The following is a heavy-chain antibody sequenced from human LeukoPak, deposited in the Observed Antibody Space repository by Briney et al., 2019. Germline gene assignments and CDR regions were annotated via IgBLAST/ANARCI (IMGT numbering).Heavy chain of an antibody. Sequence: SETLSLTCTVSGYSISSGDFWGWIRQPPGKGLEWIGSIYHSGSTYYNPSLKSRVTISVDKSKNQFSLKLSSVTAADTAVYYCASHYYYDSSGYLDYWGQGTLVTVSS. D-gene: IGHD3-22*01. CDR3: ASHYYYDSSGYLDY. CDR2: IYHSGST. CDR1: GYSISSGDF. V-gene: IGHV4-38-2*02. J-gene: IGHJ4*02.